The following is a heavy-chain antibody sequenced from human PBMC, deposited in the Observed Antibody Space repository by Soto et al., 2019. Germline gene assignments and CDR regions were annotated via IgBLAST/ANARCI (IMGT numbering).Heavy chain of an antibody. J-gene: IGHJ6*02. CDR1: GYTFASYY. D-gene: IGHD3-9*01. V-gene: IGHV1-46*03. Sequence: ASVKVSCKASGYTFASYYMHWVRQAPGQGLEWMGIINPSGSSTRYAQKFQGRVTMTRDTSTSTVYMELSSLRSEDTAVYYCARPTQNVLRYFDWLLDYYYGMDVWGQ. CDR2: INPSGSST. CDR3: ARPTQNVLRYFDWLLDYYYGMDV.